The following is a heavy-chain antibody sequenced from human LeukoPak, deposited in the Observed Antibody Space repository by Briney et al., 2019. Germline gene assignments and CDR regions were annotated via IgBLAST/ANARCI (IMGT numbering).Heavy chain of an antibody. CDR3: ARSGASMTTVTSNWFDP. J-gene: IGHJ5*02. CDR1: GYTFTSYD. CDR2: INPSGGST. V-gene: IGHV1-46*01. D-gene: IGHD4-17*01. Sequence: ASVKVSCKASGYTFTSYDINWVRQATGQGLEWMGIINPSGGSTSYAQKFQGRVTMTRDTSTSTVYMELSSLRSEDTAVYYCARSGASMTTVTSNWFDPWGQGTLVTVSS.